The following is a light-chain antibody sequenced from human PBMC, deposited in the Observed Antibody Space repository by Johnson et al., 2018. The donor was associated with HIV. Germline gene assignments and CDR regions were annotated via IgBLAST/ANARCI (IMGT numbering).Light chain of an antibody. CDR1: SSNIGNNY. J-gene: IGLJ1*01. CDR2: ENN. CDR3: GTWDSSLSAGPLYV. Sequence: QSVLTQPPSVSAAPGQKVTISCSGSSSNIGNNYVSWYQQLPGTAPKLLIYENNKRPSGIPDRFSGSKFGTSATLGITGLQTGDEADYYCGTWDSSLSAGPLYVFGTGTKVTVL. V-gene: IGLV1-51*02.